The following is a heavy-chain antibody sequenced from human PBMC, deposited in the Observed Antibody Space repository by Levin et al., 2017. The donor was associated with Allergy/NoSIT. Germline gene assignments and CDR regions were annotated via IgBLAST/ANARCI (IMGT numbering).Heavy chain of an antibody. Sequence: GGSLRLSCAASGFTFSSYAMHWVRQAPGKGLEWVAVISYDGSNKYYADSVKGRFTISRDNSKNTLYLQMNSLRAEDTAVYYCARSSGLSRYFDLWGRGTLVTVSS. CDR1: GFTFSSYA. CDR3: ARSSGLSRYFDL. J-gene: IGHJ2*01. V-gene: IGHV3-30-3*01. D-gene: IGHD3-10*01. CDR2: ISYDGSNK.